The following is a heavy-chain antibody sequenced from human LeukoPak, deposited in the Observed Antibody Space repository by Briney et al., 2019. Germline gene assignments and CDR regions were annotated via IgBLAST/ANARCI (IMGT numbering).Heavy chain of an antibody. CDR1: GGSISSSSYY. V-gene: IGHV4-39*07. D-gene: IGHD6-6*01. J-gene: IGHJ4*02. Sequence: SETLSLTCTVSGGSISSSSYYWSCIRQPPGKGLEWIGEINHSGSTNYNPSLKSRVTISVDTSKNQFSLKLSSVTAADTAVYYCARGLRIAARPFDYWGQGTLVTVSS. CDR3: ARGLRIAARPFDY. CDR2: INHSGST.